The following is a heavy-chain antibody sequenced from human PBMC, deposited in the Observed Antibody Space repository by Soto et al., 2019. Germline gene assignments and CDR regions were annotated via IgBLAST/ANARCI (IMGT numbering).Heavy chain of an antibody. D-gene: IGHD1-26*01. Sequence: QITLKESGPTLVKVTQTLTLTCTFSGFSHSTSGVGVAWSRQPPGKALEWLALIYWDDDNRYSPSLTSRLTITKETSKIHVVLTMTNMDPLATATYFCAHTVVRLATYYYGMGVWGQGTTVTVSS. CDR1: GFSHSTSGVG. V-gene: IGHV2-5*02. CDR3: AHTVVRLATYYYGMGV. J-gene: IGHJ6*02. CDR2: IYWDDDN.